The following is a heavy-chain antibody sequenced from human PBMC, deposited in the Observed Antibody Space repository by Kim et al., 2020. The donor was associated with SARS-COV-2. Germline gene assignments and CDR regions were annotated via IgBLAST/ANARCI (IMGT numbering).Heavy chain of an antibody. Sequence: GGSLRLSCAASGFTFSSYAMSWVRQAPGKGLEWVSAISGSGGSTYYADSVKGRFTISRDNSKNTLYLQMNSLRAEDTAVYYCAKENPRLGIAAALYPYYYYGMDVWGQGTTVTVSS. D-gene: IGHD6-13*01. V-gene: IGHV3-23*01. CDR1: GFTFSSYA. CDR3: AKENPRLGIAAALYPYYYYGMDV. J-gene: IGHJ6*02. CDR2: ISGSGGST.